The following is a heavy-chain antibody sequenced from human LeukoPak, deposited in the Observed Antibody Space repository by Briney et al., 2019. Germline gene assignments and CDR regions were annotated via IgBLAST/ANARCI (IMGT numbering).Heavy chain of an antibody. J-gene: IGHJ3*02. CDR2: VYYSGST. D-gene: IGHD3-10*01. V-gene: IGHV4-59*12. CDR3: ARDFVTMVRGPPFAFDI. Sequence: KASETLSLTCTVSGDSISSYYWSWIRRPPGKGLEWIGYVYYSGSTNYNPSLKSRVTISVDTSKNQFSLKLSSVTAADTAVYYCARDFVTMVRGPPFAFDIWGQGTMVTVSS. CDR1: GDSISSYY.